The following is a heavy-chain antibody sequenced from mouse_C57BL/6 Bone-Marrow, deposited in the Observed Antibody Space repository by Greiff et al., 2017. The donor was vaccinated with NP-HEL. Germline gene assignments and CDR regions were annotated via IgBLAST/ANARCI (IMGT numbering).Heavy chain of an antibody. CDR2: IYPGSGST. CDR1: GYTFTSYW. V-gene: IGHV1-55*01. J-gene: IGHJ4*01. CDR3: ARWGEDYAMDY. Sequence: VQLQQSGAELVKPGASVKMSCKASGYTFTSYWITWVKQRPGQGLEWIGDIYPGSGSTNYNEKFKSKATLTVDTSSSKAYMQLSSLTSEDSAVYYCARWGEDYAMDYWGQGTSVTVSS.